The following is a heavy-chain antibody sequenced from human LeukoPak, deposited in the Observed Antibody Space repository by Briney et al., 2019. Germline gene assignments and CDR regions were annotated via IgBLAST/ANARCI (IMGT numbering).Heavy chain of an antibody. CDR2: ISGSGTNT. J-gene: IGHJ3*02. CDR3: AKDYEVGPFDI. Sequence: GGSLRLSCAASGFTFSNYAMSWVRQAPGMGLEWASAISGSGTNTYYAGSVKGRFAISRDNSKNTLHLQMNSLRAEDTAIYYCAKDYEVGPFDIWGQGTMVTVSS. D-gene: IGHD1-26*01. V-gene: IGHV3-23*01. CDR1: GFTFSNYA.